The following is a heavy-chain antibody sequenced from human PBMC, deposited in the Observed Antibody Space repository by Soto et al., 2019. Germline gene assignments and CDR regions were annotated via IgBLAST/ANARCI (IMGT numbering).Heavy chain of an antibody. CDR3: ARDIASFDY. CDR2: INAGNGNT. CDR1: GYPFTSYG. D-gene: IGHD6-13*01. J-gene: IGHJ4*02. Sequence: GASVKVSCKASGYPFTSYGIGWVRQAPGQGLEWMGWINAGNGNTKYSQKFQGRVTITRDTSASTAYMELSSLRSEDTAVYYCARDIASFDYWGQGTLVTVSS. V-gene: IGHV1-3*01.